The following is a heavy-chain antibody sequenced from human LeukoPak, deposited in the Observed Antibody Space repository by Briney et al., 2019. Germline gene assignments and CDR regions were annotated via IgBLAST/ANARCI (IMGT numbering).Heavy chain of an antibody. CDR2: IYYIGST. CDR1: GGSISSYY. J-gene: IGHJ3*02. D-gene: IGHD3-16*01. Sequence: SETLSLTCTVSGGSISSYYWSWIRQPPGKGLEWIGYIYYIGSTNYNPSLKSRVTISVDTSKNQFSLKLSSVTAADTAVYYCARLDAYDYVWGSPAPDAFDIWGQGTMVTVSS. CDR3: ARLDAYDYVWGSPAPDAFDI. V-gene: IGHV4-59*08.